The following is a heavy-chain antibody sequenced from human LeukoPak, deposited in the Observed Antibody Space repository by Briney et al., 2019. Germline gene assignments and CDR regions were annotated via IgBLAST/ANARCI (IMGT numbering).Heavy chain of an antibody. V-gene: IGHV3-49*04. J-gene: IGHJ3*02. D-gene: IGHD3-22*01. CDR2: IRTKPYGGTT. Sequence: GGSLRLSCTPSGFTFGDYAMSWVRQAPGKGLEWVGFIRTKPYGGTTEYAASVKGRFTISRDDSKNTLYLQMNSLKTEGTAVYYCTTGRFYDSSGYPGRNAFDIWGQGTMVTVSS. CDR1: GFTFGDYA. CDR3: TTGRFYDSSGYPGRNAFDI.